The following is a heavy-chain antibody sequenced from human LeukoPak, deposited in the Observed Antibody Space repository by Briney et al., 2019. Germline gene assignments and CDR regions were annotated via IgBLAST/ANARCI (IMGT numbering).Heavy chain of an antibody. D-gene: IGHD1-26*01. V-gene: IGHV3-66*02. Sequence: PGGSLRLSCAASGFTVSSNYMSWVRQAPGRGLEWVSVIYSGGDTYYADSVKGRFTISRDNSKNTVYLQMNSLRAEDTAVYYCARRVGPTTQWFDPWGQGTLVTVSS. CDR2: IYSGGDT. J-gene: IGHJ5*02. CDR1: GFTVSSNY. CDR3: ARRVGPTTQWFDP.